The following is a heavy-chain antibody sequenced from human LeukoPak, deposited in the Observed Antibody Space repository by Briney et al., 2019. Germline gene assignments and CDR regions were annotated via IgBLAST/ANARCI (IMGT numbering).Heavy chain of an antibody. J-gene: IGHJ4*02. CDR1: GFTVSNND. CDR2: VYSGGRT. V-gene: IGHV3-66*01. CDR3: ARAFQYGSGSYPYSL. D-gene: IGHD3-10*01. Sequence: GGSLRLSCAASGFTVSNNDMTWVRQAPGKGLEWVSVVYSGGRTDYADSVKGRFTISRDNFKNTLYLQMYSLRAEDTAVYYCARAFQYGSGSYPYSLWGQGTLVTVSS.